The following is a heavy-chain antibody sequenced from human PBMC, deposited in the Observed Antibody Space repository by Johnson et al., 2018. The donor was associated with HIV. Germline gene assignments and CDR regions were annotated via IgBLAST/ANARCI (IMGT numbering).Heavy chain of an antibody. V-gene: IGHV3-15*01. CDR3: TTAGYTFSDAFDI. CDR2: IKRKTDGGTP. J-gene: IGHJ3*02. CDR1: GFTFSNAW. D-gene: IGHD2-2*02. Sequence: VQLVESGGGLVKPGGSLRLSCAASGFTFSNAWMSWVRQAPGTGLEWVGRIKRKTDGGTPDYASPVKGRFTISRDDSNNMLYLEMNSLKTEDTATYYCTTAGYTFSDAFDIWGHGLMVTVSS.